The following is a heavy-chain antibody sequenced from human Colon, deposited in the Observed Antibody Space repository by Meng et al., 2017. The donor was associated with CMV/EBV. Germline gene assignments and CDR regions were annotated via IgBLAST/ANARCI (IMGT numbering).Heavy chain of an antibody. Sequence: GGSLRLSCAASGFIFSNYWMSWARQAPGKGLEWVANIKEDGSQKYYGDSVKGRFTISRDNARNSLYLQMNSLRAEDTAVYYCARENGFRREGAGNLDYWGQGTLVTVSS. CDR2: IKEDGSQK. J-gene: IGHJ4*02. V-gene: IGHV3-7*01. CDR1: GFIFSNYW. CDR3: ARENGFRREGAGNLDY. D-gene: IGHD2-8*01.